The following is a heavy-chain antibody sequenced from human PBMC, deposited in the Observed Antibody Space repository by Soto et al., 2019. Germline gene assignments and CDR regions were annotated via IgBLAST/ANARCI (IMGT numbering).Heavy chain of an antibody. CDR1: SGSISGYY. Sequence: SETLSLTCTVSSGSISGYYWSWIRQPPGKGLEWIGYIYYSGSTNYNPSLKSRVTISVDTSKNQFSLKVSSVTAADTAVYYCARHGNGNYGPIYMDVWGKGTTVTVSS. V-gene: IGHV4-59*08. CDR3: ARHGNGNYGPIYMDV. CDR2: IYYSGST. D-gene: IGHD1-7*01. J-gene: IGHJ6*03.